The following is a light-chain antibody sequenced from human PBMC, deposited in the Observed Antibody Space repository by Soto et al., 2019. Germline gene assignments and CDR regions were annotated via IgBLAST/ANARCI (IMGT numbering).Light chain of an antibody. J-gene: IGLJ3*02. CDR3: ETWDSNTTV. Sequence: QSVLTQSSSASASLGSSVTLTCTLSSGHSSYIIAWHQQQPGKAPRYLMKLEGSGSYNKGSGVPDRFSGSSSGADRYLTISNLQSEDEADYYCETWDSNTTVFGVGTQLTVL. CDR2: LEGSGSY. CDR1: SGHSSYI. V-gene: IGLV4-60*03.